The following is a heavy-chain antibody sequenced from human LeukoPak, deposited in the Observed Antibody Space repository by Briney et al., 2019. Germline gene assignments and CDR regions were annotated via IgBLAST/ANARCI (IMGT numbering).Heavy chain of an antibody. CDR2: IGGRGGKT. D-gene: IGHD7-27*01. J-gene: IGHJ3*02. CDR3: ARVTWGSGPVDAFDI. CDR1: GFTFSIYA. Sequence: GGSLRLSCAASGFTFSIYAMTWVRQAPGKGLEWVSAIGGRGGKTYYAGSVNGRFTISRDNSKNSLYLQMNSLRDEDTAVYYCARVTWGSGPVDAFDIWGQGTMVTVSS. V-gene: IGHV3-23*01.